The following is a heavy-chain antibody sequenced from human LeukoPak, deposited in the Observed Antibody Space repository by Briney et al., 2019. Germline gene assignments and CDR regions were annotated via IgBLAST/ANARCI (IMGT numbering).Heavy chain of an antibody. CDR3: AKTLRYFDWPPEGDY. CDR2: ISGSGGST. Sequence: PGGSLRLSCAASGFTFSSYAMSWVRQAPGKGLEWVSAISGSGGSTYYADSVKGRFTISRDNSENTLYLQMNSLRAEDTAVYYCAKTLRYFDWPPEGDYWGQGTLVTVSS. D-gene: IGHD3-9*01. V-gene: IGHV3-23*01. J-gene: IGHJ4*02. CDR1: GFTFSSYA.